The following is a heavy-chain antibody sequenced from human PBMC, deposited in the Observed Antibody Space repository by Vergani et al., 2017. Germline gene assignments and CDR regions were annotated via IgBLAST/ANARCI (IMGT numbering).Heavy chain of an antibody. V-gene: IGHV4-34*01. CDR2: INHSGST. D-gene: IGHD4-11*01. CDR3: ARDVGYSRTQGDDYMDV. CDR1: GGSFSGYY. Sequence: QVQLQQWGAGLLKPSETLSLTCAVYGGSFSGYYWSWIRQPPGKGLEWIGEINHSGSTNYNPSLKSRVTISVDTSKNQFSLKLSSVTAADTAVYYCARDVGYSRTQGDDYMDVWGKGP. J-gene: IGHJ6*03.